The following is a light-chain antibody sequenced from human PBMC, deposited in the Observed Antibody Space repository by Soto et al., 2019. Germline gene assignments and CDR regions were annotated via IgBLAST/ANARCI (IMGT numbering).Light chain of an antibody. V-gene: IGKV3-20*01. J-gene: IGKJ5*01. CDR1: QTVSNTQ. Sequence: EIVLTQSPGTLSLSPGERATLSCRASQTVSNTQLAWYQQKPGQAPRLLIYGASSRATGFPDRFSGSGSGTDFTLTISRLEPEDFAVYYCQHYGTSPTTFGQGTRLEIK. CDR2: GAS. CDR3: QHYGTSPTT.